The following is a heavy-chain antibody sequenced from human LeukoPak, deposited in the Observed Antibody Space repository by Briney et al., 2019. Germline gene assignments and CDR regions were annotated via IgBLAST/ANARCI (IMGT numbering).Heavy chain of an antibody. CDR1: GYTFTGYY. V-gene: IGHV1-2*02. D-gene: IGHD3-3*01. CDR3: ARVGDFWSGYSYFDY. Sequence: ASVKVSCKASGYTFTGYYMHWVRQAPGQGLEWMGWINPNSGGTNYAQKFQGRVTTTRDTSISTAYMELSRLRSDDTAVYYCARVGDFWSGYSYFDYWGQGTLVTVSS. CDR2: INPNSGGT. J-gene: IGHJ4*02.